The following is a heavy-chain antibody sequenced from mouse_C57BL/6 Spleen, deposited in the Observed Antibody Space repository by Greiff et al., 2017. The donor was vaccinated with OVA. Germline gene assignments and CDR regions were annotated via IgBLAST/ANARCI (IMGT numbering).Heavy chain of an antibody. CDR2: ISSGSSTI. V-gene: IGHV5-17*01. CDR1: GFTFSDYG. J-gene: IGHJ1*03. CDR3: ARRLLRFNWYFDV. Sequence: EVHLVESGGGLVKPGGSLKLSCAASGFTFSDYGMHWVRQAPEKGLEWVAYISSGSSTIYYADTVKGRFTISRDNAKNTLFLQMTSLRSEDTAMYYCARRLLRFNWYFDVWGTGTTVTVSS. D-gene: IGHD2-3*01.